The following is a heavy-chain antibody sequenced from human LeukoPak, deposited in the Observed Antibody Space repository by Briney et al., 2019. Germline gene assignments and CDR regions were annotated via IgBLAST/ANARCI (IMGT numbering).Heavy chain of an antibody. J-gene: IGHJ5*02. CDR1: GGSISSGGYY. D-gene: IGHD3-22*01. Sequence: SETLSLTCAVSGGSISSGGYYWSWIRQPPGKGLEWIGYIYHSGSTYYNPSLKSRVTISVDRSKNQFSLKLSSVTAADTAVYYCAGSRGGYFGWFDPWGQGTLVTVSS. CDR2: IYHSGST. CDR3: AGSRGGYFGWFDP. V-gene: IGHV4-30-2*01.